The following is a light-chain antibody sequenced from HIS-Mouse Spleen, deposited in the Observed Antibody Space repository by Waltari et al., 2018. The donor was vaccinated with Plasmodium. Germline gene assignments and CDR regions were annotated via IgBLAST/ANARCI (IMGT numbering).Light chain of an antibody. CDR2: KAS. CDR1: QSISSW. Sequence: DIQMTQSPSTLSASVGDRLTITCRASQSISSWLDWYQQKPGKAPKLLIYKASSLESGVPSRFSGSGSGTEFTLTISSLQPDDFATYYCQQYNSYSFGGGTKVEIK. J-gene: IGKJ4*01. CDR3: QQYNSYS. V-gene: IGKV1-5*03.